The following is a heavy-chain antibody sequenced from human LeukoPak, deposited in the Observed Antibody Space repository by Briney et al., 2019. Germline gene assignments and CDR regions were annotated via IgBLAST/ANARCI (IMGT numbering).Heavy chain of an antibody. V-gene: IGHV4-30-2*01. J-gene: IGHJ4*02. CDR1: GGSISSGGYY. CDR2: IYHSGST. CDR3: ARAGADYVWGSYRPFDY. Sequence: SETLSLTCTVSGGSISSGGYYWSWIRQPPGKGLEWIGYIYHSGSTYYNPSLKSRVTISVDTSKNQFSLKLSSVTAADTAVYYCARAGADYVWGSYRPFDYWGQGTLVTVSS. D-gene: IGHD3-16*02.